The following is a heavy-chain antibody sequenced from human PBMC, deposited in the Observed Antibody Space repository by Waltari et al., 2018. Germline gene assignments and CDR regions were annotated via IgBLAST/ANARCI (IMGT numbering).Heavy chain of an antibody. CDR2: IYKSGST. Sequence: QVQLQESGPGLVKPSQTLSLTCTVSGDSISRGSYHWTWIRQPAGKGLEWIGHIYKSGSTNYNPSLKTRLSISMNKSNNQLSLTLKSVTAADTAVYYCARDRGPDVNEAMGLDYWGQGTRVTVSS. CDR1: GDSISRGSYH. CDR3: ARDRGPDVNEAMGLDY. D-gene: IGHD3-10*01. V-gene: IGHV4-61*02. J-gene: IGHJ4*02.